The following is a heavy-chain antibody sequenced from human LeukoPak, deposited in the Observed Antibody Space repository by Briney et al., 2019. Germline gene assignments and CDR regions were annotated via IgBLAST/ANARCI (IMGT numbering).Heavy chain of an antibody. V-gene: IGHV1-69*05. CDR2: IIPIFGTA. CDR3: AAVGYYDSSGYGV. J-gene: IGHJ4*02. Sequence: SVKVSCKASGGTFSSYAISWVRQAPGQGLEWMGGIIPIFGTANYAQKFQERVTITRDMSTTTAYMELSSLRSEDTAVYYCAAVGYYDSSGYGVWGQGTLVTVSS. D-gene: IGHD3-22*01. CDR1: GGTFSSYA.